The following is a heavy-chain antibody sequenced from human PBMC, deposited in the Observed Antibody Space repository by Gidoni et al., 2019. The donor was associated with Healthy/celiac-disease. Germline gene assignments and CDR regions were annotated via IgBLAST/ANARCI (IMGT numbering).Heavy chain of an antibody. CDR1: GVSFSGYY. Sequence: QVQLQQWGAGLLKPSETLSLTCAVYGVSFSGYYWSWIRQPPGKGLEWIGEINHSGSTNYNPSLKSRVTISVDTSKNQFSLKLSSVTAADTAVYYCARGVYYDFWSGYLLDDYWGQGTLVTVSS. CDR3: ARGVYYDFWSGYLLDDY. J-gene: IGHJ4*02. V-gene: IGHV4-34*01. D-gene: IGHD3-3*01. CDR2: INHSGST.